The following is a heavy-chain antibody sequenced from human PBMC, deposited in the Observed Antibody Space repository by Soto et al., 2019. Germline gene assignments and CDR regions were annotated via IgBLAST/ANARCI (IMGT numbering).Heavy chain of an antibody. J-gene: IGHJ3*02. Sequence: PSETLSLTCTVSCGSISSGGYYWSWIRQHPGKGLEWIGYIYYSGSTYYNPSLKSRVTISVDTSKNQFSLKLSSVTAEDTAVYYCARDRGSGYDPMDAFDIWGQGTMVTVSS. CDR1: CGSISSGGYY. V-gene: IGHV4-31*03. CDR3: ARDRGSGYDPMDAFDI. D-gene: IGHD5-12*01. CDR2: IYYSGST.